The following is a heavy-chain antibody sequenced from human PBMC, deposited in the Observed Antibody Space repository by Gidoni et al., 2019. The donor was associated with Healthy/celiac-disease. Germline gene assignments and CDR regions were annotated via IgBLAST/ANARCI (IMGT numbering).Heavy chain of an antibody. Sequence: QVQRGPTGAEVKKPGASVKVSCKASGDTVTGYYMPWVRQAPGQRLEWMGWINPNSGGTNYAQKFQGRVTMTRDTSISTAYMELSRLRSDDTAVYYCARGGGDIVVVPAVMSDWGQGTLVTVSS. CDR2: INPNSGGT. D-gene: IGHD2-2*01. CDR3: ARGGGDIVVVPAVMSD. CDR1: GDTVTGYY. V-gene: IGHV1-2*02. J-gene: IGHJ4*02.